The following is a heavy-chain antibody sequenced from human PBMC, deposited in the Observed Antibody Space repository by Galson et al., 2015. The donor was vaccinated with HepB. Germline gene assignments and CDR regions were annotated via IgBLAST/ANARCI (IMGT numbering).Heavy chain of an antibody. CDR1: GFTFSSYA. CDR3: AREGSYYDSSGYYHHDAFDI. CDR2: ISYDGSNK. V-gene: IGHV3-30-3*01. D-gene: IGHD3-22*01. Sequence: SLRLSCAASGFTFSSYAMHWVRQAPGKGLEWVAVISYDGSNKYYADSVKGRFTISRGNSKNTLYLQMNSLRAEDTAVYYCAREGSYYDSSGYYHHDAFDIWGQGTMVTVSS. J-gene: IGHJ3*02.